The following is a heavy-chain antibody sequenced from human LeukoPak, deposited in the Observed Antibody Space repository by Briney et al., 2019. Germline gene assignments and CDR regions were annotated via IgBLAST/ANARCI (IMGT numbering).Heavy chain of an antibody. CDR1: GYSFTSYW. D-gene: IGHD6-13*01. Sequence: GASLQISCKGSGYSFTSYWIGWVRPLPGKGLEWMGIIYPGDSDTRYSPSFQGQVTISADKSISTAYLQWSSLKASDTAMYYCATFPVESSSWYGMDYWGQGTLVTVSS. CDR2: IYPGDSDT. CDR3: ATFPVESSSWYGMDY. J-gene: IGHJ4*02. V-gene: IGHV5-51*01.